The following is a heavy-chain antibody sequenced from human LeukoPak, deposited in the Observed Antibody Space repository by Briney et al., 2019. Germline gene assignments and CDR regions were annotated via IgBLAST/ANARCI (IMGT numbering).Heavy chain of an antibody. CDR1: GGSFSGYY. J-gene: IGHJ5*02. CDR2: INHSGST. D-gene: IGHD6-13*01. CDR3: ARTSSSWYFPGWFDP. V-gene: IGHV4-34*01. Sequence: SETLSLTCAVYGGSFSGYYWSWIRQPPGKGLEWIGEINHSGSTNYNPSLKSRVTISVDTSKNQFSLKLSSVTAADTAVYCCARTSSSWYFPGWFDPWGQGTLVTVSS.